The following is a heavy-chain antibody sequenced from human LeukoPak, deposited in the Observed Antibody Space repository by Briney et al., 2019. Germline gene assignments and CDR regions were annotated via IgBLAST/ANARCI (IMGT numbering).Heavy chain of an antibody. CDR3: AKVGGSQGVFDY. D-gene: IGHD3-16*01. Sequence: QPGRSLRLSCAASGFTFSSYGMHWVRQVPGKGLEWVAVISYDGSNKYYADSVKGRFTISRDNSKNTLYLQMNSLRAEDTAVYYCAKVGGSQGVFDYWGQGTLVTVSS. V-gene: IGHV3-30*18. J-gene: IGHJ4*02. CDR2: ISYDGSNK. CDR1: GFTFSSYG.